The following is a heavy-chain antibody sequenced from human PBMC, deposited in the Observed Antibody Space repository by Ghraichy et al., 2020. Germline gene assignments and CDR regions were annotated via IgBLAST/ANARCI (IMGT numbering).Heavy chain of an antibody. Sequence: SQTLSLTCAVYGGSFSGYYWSWIRQPPGNGLEWIGEINHSGSTNYNPSLKSRVTISVDTSKNQFSLKLSSVTAADTAVYYCARARLVRGVIITKGGCMDVLGQGTTVTVSS. CDR3: ARARLVRGVIITKGGCMDV. J-gene: IGHJ6*02. D-gene: IGHD3-10*01. V-gene: IGHV4-34*01. CDR1: GGSFSGYY. CDR2: INHSGST.